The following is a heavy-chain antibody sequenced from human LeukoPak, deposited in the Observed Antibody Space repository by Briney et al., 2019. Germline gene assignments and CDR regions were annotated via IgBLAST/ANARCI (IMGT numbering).Heavy chain of an antibody. Sequence: GGSLRLSCTVSGFTFSNYWMRWVRQAPGKGLEWVASIDKNGREKPYVDSVEGRFTISRDNAKNSVYLQMTSLGAEDTAVYYCATYTQNFGAPGTDYWGQGTLVTVSS. V-gene: IGHV3-7*01. D-gene: IGHD3-10*01. CDR2: IDKNGREK. CDR3: ATYTQNFGAPGTDY. J-gene: IGHJ4*02. CDR1: GFTFSNYW.